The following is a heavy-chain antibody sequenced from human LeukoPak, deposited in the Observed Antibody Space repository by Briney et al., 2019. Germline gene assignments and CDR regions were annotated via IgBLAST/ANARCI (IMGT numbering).Heavy chain of an antibody. CDR3: ARSGITMVRGRSFDY. V-gene: IGHV4-59*02. D-gene: IGHD3-10*01. CDR1: GGSVSSYY. CDR2: IYYSWST. Sequence: SETLSLTCTVSGGSVSSYYWSWIRQPPGRGLEWIGYIYYSWSTNYNPSLKSRVTISVDTSKNQFSLKLSSVTAADTAVYYCARSGITMVRGRSFDYWGQGTLVTVSS. J-gene: IGHJ4*02.